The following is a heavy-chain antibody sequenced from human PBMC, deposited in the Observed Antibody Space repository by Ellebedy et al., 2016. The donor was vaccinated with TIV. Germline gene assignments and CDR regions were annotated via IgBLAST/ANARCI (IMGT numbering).Heavy chain of an antibody. D-gene: IGHD3-3*01. V-gene: IGHV3-74*01. CDR3: ARDRRITIFGVVTPGVFDL. CDR2: VNSDGSST. J-gene: IGHJ3*01. Sequence: GGSLRLXXAASGFTFSSHWMYWVRQAPGKGLVWVSGVNSDGSSTNYADSVKGRFTISRDNVKKTLYLQMNSLRAEDTAVYYCARDRRITIFGVVTPGVFDLWGQGTVVTVSS. CDR1: GFTFSSHW.